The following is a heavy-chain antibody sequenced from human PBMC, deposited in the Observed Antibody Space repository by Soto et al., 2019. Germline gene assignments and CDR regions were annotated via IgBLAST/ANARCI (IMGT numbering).Heavy chain of an antibody. CDR3: ARADYDILTGYYHNWFDP. D-gene: IGHD3-9*01. CDR1: GGSFSGYY. CDR2: INHSGST. J-gene: IGHJ5*02. Sequence: SETLSLTCAVYGGSFSGYYWSWIRQPPGKGLEWIGEINHSGSTNYNPSLKSRVTISVDTSKNQFSLKLSSVTAADTAVYYCARADYDILTGYYHNWFDPWGQGTLVTVSS. V-gene: IGHV4-34*01.